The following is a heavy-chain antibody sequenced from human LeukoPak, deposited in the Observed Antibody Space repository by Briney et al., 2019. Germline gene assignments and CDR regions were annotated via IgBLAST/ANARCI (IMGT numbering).Heavy chain of an antibody. CDR1: GGSISSYY. J-gene: IGHJ6*03. V-gene: IGHV4-59*01. CDR3: ARVSWSPGTSYYYMDV. CDR2: IHYSGST. D-gene: IGHD1-1*01. Sequence: PSETLSLTCIVSGGSISSYYWSWIRQPPGKGLVWIGYIHYSGSTNYNPSLKSRVTISVDTSKNQFSLKLSSVTAADTAVYYCARVSWSPGTSYYYMDVWGKGTTVTVSS.